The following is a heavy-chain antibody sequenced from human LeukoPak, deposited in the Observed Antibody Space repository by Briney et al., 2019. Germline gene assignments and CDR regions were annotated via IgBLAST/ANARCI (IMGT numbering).Heavy chain of an antibody. Sequence: PGGSLRLSCAASGFTFGDYGMSWVRQAPGKGLEWVSGINWNGANIGYADSVRGRFTISRDNTKNSLYLQMNSLRAEDTAVYYCAKRPPRSDYYYMDVWGKGTTVTISS. J-gene: IGHJ6*03. CDR3: AKRPPRSDYYYMDV. V-gene: IGHV3-20*04. CDR1: GFTFGDYG. CDR2: INWNGANI.